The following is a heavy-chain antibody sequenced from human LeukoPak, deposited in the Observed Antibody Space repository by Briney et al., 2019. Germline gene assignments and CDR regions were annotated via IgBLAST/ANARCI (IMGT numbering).Heavy chain of an antibody. V-gene: IGHV5-51*01. CDR3: ARRRGRYSGDAFDI. D-gene: IGHD1-26*01. J-gene: IGHJ3*02. CDR2: IYPGDSDT. Sequence: GESLKISCKGSAYSFTKYWIGWVRQMPGKGLEWMGFIYPGDSDTRYSPSFQGQVTISADKSMSTAYLQWSSLKASDTAMYYCARRRGRYSGDAFDIWGQGTMVTVSS. CDR1: AYSFTKYW.